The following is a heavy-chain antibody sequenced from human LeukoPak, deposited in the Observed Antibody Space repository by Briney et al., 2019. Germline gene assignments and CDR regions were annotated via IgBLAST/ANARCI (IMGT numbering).Heavy chain of an antibody. CDR3: AKDRTGGFLEWSFDY. D-gene: IGHD3-3*01. J-gene: IGHJ4*02. CDR2: ICGSGGST. V-gene: IGHV3-23*01. Sequence: TGGSLRLSCAASGFTFSSYAMSWVRQAPGKGLEGVSAICGSGGSTYYAVSVKGRFTISRDNSKNTLYLQMNSLRAEDTAVYYCAKDRTGGFLEWSFDYWGQGTLVTVSS. CDR1: GFTFSSYA.